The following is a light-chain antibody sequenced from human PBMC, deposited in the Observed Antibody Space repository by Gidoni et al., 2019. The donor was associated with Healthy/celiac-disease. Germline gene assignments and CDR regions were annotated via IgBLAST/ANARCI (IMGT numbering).Light chain of an antibody. V-gene: IGKV3-20*01. CDR2: GAS. J-gene: IGKJ1*01. Sequence: DIVVTQSPGTLSLSPGERAPPACRASQSVSSSYLAWYQQKPGQAPRLLIYGASSRATGIPARFSGSGSGTDFTLTISRLEPEDFAVYYCQQYGSSPPRTFGQGTKVEIK. CDR1: QSVSSSY. CDR3: QQYGSSPPRT.